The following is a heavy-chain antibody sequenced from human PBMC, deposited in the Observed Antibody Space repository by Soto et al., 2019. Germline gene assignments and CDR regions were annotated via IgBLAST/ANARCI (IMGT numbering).Heavy chain of an antibody. Sequence: GASVKVSCKASGYTFTSYGISWVRQAPGQGLEWMGRIIPILGIANYAQKFQGRVTITADKSTSTAYMELSSLRSEDTAVYYCARDQYYGSGSDAFDIWGQGTMVTVSS. J-gene: IGHJ3*02. V-gene: IGHV1-69*04. CDR3: ARDQYYGSGSDAFDI. CDR1: GYTFTSYG. CDR2: IIPILGIA. D-gene: IGHD3-10*01.